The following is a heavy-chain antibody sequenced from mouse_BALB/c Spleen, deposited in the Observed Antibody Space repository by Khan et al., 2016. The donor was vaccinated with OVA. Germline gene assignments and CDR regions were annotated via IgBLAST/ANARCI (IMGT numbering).Heavy chain of an antibody. J-gene: IGHJ3*01. CDR1: GYTFTDYY. CDR2: IYPGSDNT. Sequence: VQLKQSGAGLARPGASVTLSCKASGYTFTDYYINWMRQRTGQGLEWIGEIYPGSDNTYYNEKFKGKATLTVDKSSSTAYMQLSSLTSEDSAVYFCAREWAAWFPYWGQGTLVTVSA. V-gene: IGHV1-77*01. CDR3: AREWAAWFPY.